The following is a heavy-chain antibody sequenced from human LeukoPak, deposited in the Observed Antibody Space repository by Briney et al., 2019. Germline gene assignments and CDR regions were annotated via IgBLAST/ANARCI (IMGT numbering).Heavy chain of an antibody. CDR2: IYYSGST. J-gene: IGHJ3*02. CDR1: GGSISSYY. V-gene: IGHV4-59*01. Sequence: SETLSLTCTVSGGSISSYYWSWIRQPPGKGLEWIGYIYYSGSTNYNPSLKSRVTISVDTSKNQFSLKLSSVTAADTAVYYCARGPGSYFVVDAFDIWGQGTMVTVSS. CDR3: ARGPGSYFVVDAFDI. D-gene: IGHD1-26*01.